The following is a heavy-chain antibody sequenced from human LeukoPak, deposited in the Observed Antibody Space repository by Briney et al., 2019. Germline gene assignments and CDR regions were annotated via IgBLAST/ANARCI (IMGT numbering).Heavy chain of an antibody. CDR3: ARNTIAAAGSFDY. Sequence: PSEXLSLTCTVSGGSISSYYWSWIRQPPGKGLEWIGYIYYSGRTNYNPSLKSRVTISVDTSKNQFSLKLSSVTAADTAVYYCARNTIAAAGSFDYWGQGTLVTVSS. J-gene: IGHJ4*02. CDR2: IYYSGRT. CDR1: GGSISSYY. D-gene: IGHD6-13*01. V-gene: IGHV4-59*01.